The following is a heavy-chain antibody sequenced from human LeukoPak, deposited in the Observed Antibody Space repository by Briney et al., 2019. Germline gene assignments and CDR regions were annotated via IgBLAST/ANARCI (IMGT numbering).Heavy chain of an antibody. Sequence: PSETLSLTCTVSGGSLSSSSYYWGWVRQPPGRGLEWVGSIYYSGSTYYNPSLKSRVTISVDTSKNQFSLKLSSVTAADTAVYYCASGRYYGSGSQYNWFDPWGQGTLVTVSS. CDR2: IYYSGST. J-gene: IGHJ5*02. V-gene: IGHV4-39*01. D-gene: IGHD3-10*01. CDR1: GGSLSSSSYY. CDR3: ASGRYYGSGSQYNWFDP.